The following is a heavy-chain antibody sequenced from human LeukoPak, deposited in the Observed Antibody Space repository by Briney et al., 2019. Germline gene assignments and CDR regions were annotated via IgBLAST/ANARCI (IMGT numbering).Heavy chain of an antibody. CDR2: LGTNGDS. Sequence: PGGSLRLSCVASGFSFSTYDMYWVRQAAGRGLEWVSALGTNGDSYYLGCVKGRFTISRDDGKNSLYLQMNSLGVEDTAVYYCTRELRGIASHYHGMDVWGQGTTVTVSS. CDR1: GFSFSTYD. J-gene: IGHJ6*02. V-gene: IGHV3-13*01. D-gene: IGHD6-6*01. CDR3: TRELRGIASHYHGMDV.